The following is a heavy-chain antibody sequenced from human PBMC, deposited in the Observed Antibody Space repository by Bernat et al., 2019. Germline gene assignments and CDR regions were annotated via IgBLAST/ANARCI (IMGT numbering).Heavy chain of an antibody. CDR1: GGTFSSYA. D-gene: IGHD3-22*01. V-gene: IGHV1-69*01. J-gene: IGHJ4*02. Sequence: QVQLVQSGAEVKKPGSSVKVSCKASGGTFSSYAISWVRQAPGQGLEWMGGIIPIFGTENYAQKFQGRVTITADESTSTAYMELSSMRSEDTAVYYCARDEATYYSDSSGSYACDYWGQGTLVTVSS. CDR3: ARDEATYYSDSSGSYACDY. CDR2: IIPIFGTE.